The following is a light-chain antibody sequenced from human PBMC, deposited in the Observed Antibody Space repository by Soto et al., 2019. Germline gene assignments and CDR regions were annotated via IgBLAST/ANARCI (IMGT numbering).Light chain of an antibody. V-gene: IGLV1-40*01. Sequence: QSVLTQPPSVSGAPGQRVTISCTGSSSNIGAGYDVHWYQQLPGTAPKLLIYGDINRPSGVPDRFSGSKSGTSASLAIIGLQAEDEADYYCQSYDRSLSGYVFGTGTKVTVL. CDR3: QSYDRSLSGYV. J-gene: IGLJ1*01. CDR1: SSNIGAGYD. CDR2: GDI.